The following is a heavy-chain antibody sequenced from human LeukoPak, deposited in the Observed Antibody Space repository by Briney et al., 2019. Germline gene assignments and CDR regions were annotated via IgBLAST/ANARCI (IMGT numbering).Heavy chain of an antibody. Sequence: ASVKVSCKASGYTFTSYYMHWVRQAPGEGLEWMGIINPTGGSTSYAQKFQGRVTMTRDTSTSTVYMELSSLRSEDTVVYYCARVQAAHDTFDIWGQGTMVTVSS. CDR3: ARVQAAHDTFDI. J-gene: IGHJ3*02. CDR1: GYTFTSYY. CDR2: INPTGGST. V-gene: IGHV1-46*01.